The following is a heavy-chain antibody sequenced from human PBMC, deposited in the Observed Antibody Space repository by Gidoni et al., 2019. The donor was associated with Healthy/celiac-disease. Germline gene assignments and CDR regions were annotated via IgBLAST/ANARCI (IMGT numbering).Heavy chain of an antibody. CDR1: GFTFSSYS. Sequence: EVQLVESGGGLVQPGGSLRLSCAASGFTFSSYSMNWVRQAPGKGLEWVSYISSSSSTIYYADSVKGRFTISRDNAKNSLYLQMNSLGDEDTAVYYCARDLNQFDPWGQGTLVTVSS. V-gene: IGHV3-48*02. CDR2: ISSSSSTI. CDR3: ARDLNQFDP. J-gene: IGHJ5*02.